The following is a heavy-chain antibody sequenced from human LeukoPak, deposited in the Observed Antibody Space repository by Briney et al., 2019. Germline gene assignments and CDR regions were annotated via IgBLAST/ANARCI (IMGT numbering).Heavy chain of an antibody. CDR1: GFTFSNYW. CDR3: ARDQGSMIVVRTTSWYLDL. CDR2: INQDGSEI. V-gene: IGHV3-7*01. D-gene: IGHD3-22*01. J-gene: IGHJ2*01. Sequence: QTGGSLRLSCAASGFTFSNYWMSWVRQAPGKGLGWLANINQDGSEIYYVDSVKGRFTISRDNGKNSLYLQINSLRADDTAVYYCARDQGSMIVVRTTSWYLDLWGRGTLVTVSS.